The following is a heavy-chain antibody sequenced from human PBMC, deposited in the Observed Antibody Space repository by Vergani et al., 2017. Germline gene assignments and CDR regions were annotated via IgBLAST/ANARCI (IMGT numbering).Heavy chain of an antibody. CDR2: IIPIFGTT. V-gene: IGHV1-69*01. CDR1: GGTFSSYA. D-gene: IGHD3-3*01. J-gene: IGHJ4*02. CDR3: VRAPYYDFWIGYYNHYDY. Sequence: QVQLVQSGAEVKKPGSSVKVSCKASGGTFSSYAISWVRQAPGQGLEWMGGIIPIFGTTNYAQKFQGRVTITADESTSTAYMELSSLRSEDTAVYYCVRAPYYDFWIGYYNHYDYWGQGTLVTVSS.